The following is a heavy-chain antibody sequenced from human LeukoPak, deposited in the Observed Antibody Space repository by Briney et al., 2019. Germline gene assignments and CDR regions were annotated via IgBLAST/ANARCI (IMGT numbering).Heavy chain of an antibody. CDR2: ISGSGGST. CDR3: AKRRAGTYYYYGMDV. CDR1: GFTFSSYA. Sequence: GGSLRLSCAASGFTFSSYAMSWVRQAPGKGLEWVSAISGSGGSTYYADSVKGRFTISRDNSKNTLYLQMNNLRAEDTAVYYCAKRRAGTYYYYGMDVWGQGTTVTVSS. J-gene: IGHJ6*02. D-gene: IGHD6-13*01. V-gene: IGHV3-23*01.